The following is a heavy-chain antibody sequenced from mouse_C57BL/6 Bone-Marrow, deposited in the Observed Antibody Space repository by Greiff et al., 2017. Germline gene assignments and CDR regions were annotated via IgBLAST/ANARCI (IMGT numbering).Heavy chain of an antibody. J-gene: IGHJ3*01. Sequence: DVMLVESGGGLVKPGGSLKLSCAASGFTFSDYGMHWVRQAPEKGLEWVAYISSGSSTIYYADTVKGRFTISRDNAKNTLFLQMTSLRSEDTAMYYCASERLPAWFAYWGQGTLVTVSA. CDR2: ISSGSSTI. V-gene: IGHV5-17*01. D-gene: IGHD2-4*01. CDR3: ASERLPAWFAY. CDR1: GFTFSDYG.